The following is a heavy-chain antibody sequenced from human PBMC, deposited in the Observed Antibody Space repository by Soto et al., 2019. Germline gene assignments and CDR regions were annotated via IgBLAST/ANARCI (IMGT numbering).Heavy chain of an antibody. Sequence: ASVKVSCKASGYTFTSYCISWVRQAPGQGLEWMGWISAYNGNTNYAQKLQGRVTMTTDTSTSTAYMELRSLRSDDTAVYYCARVSSGRIAARLVGFDYWGQGTLVTVSS. CDR2: ISAYNGNT. D-gene: IGHD6-6*01. CDR1: GYTFTSYC. J-gene: IGHJ4*02. CDR3: ARVSSGRIAARLVGFDY. V-gene: IGHV1-18*01.